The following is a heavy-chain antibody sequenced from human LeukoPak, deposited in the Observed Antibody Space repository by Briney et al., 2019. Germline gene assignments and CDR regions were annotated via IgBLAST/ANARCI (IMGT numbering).Heavy chain of an antibody. Sequence: TGGSLRLSCAASGVTFSVYSMNWVRQAPGKGLEWVSYINSGSTTIYYADSVKGRFTISRDNAKNSLYLQMSSLRGEDTAVYYCARGGWELVGGYYYYYMDVWGKGTTVTVSS. J-gene: IGHJ6*03. CDR2: INSGSTTI. CDR1: GVTFSVYS. D-gene: IGHD1-26*01. CDR3: ARGGWELVGGYYYYYMDV. V-gene: IGHV3-48*04.